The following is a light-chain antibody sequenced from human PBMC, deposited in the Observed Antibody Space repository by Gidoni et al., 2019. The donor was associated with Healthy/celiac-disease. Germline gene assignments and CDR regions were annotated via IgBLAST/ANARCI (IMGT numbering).Light chain of an antibody. J-gene: IGLJ1*01. CDR1: KLGDKY. Sequence: SSELTQPPSVSVSPGQTASITCSGDKLGDKYACWYQQKPGQSPVLVIYQDSKRPSGIPERFSGSNSGNTATLTISGTQAMDEADYYCQAWDSSTAPSYVFGTGTKVTVL. V-gene: IGLV3-1*01. CDR2: QDS. CDR3: QAWDSSTAPSYV.